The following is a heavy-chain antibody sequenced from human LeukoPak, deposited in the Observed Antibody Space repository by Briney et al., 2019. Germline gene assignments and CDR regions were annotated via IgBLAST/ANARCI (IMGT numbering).Heavy chain of an antibody. CDR2: IIPVLGVS. CDR3: TREGVYAPNPSSYLRDAFHI. CDR1: GGSLSSFV. D-gene: IGHD3-16*02. Sequence: SVKVSRKASGGSLSSFVITSVRQAPGRGVEWMGRIIPVLGVSNFAQKFQGRATITADKSTNTAPMELSRLGSGDTAVYDCTREGVYAPNPSSYLRDAFHIWGQGTVVIVSS. J-gene: IGHJ3*02. V-gene: IGHV1-69*04.